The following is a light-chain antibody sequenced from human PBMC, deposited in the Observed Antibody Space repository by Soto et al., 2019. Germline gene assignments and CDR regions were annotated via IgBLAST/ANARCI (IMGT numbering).Light chain of an antibody. CDR2: EVT. V-gene: IGLV2-14*01. J-gene: IGLJ2*01. CDR1: SSDVGGYNY. Sequence: QSVLTQPASVSGSPGQSITISCTGTSSDVGGYNYVSWYQHHPGKAPKLMIYEVTKRPSGVSNRFSGSKSGNTASLTISGLQAEDEADYYCSSYTSSSTLVFGGGTKLTVL. CDR3: SSYTSSSTLV.